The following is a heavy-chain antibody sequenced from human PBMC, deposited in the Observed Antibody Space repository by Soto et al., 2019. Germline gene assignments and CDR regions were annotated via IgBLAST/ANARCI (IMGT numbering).Heavy chain of an antibody. V-gene: IGHV4-30-4*01. CDR1: GGSISSGDYY. CDR3: ARVNYDSSGYYYPVAQFDY. CDR2: IYYSGST. D-gene: IGHD3-22*01. J-gene: IGHJ4*02. Sequence: PSETLSLTCTVSGGSISSGDYYWSWIRQPPGKGLEWIGYIYYSGSTYYNPSLKSRVTISVDTSKNQFSLKLSSVTAADTAVYYCARVNYDSSGYYYPVAQFDYWGQGTLVTVSS.